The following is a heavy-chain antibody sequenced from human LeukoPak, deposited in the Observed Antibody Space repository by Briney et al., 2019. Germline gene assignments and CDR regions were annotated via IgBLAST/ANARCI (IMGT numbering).Heavy chain of an antibody. J-gene: IGHJ4*02. V-gene: IGHV3-15*01. CDR3: TTLLWFGELASGY. D-gene: IGHD3-10*01. CDR2: LKSKTDGGTT. Sequence: GGSLRLSCAASGFSFSKAWMSWVRQAPGEGLEWVGRLKSKTDGGTTDYAAPVKGRFTISRDDSKNTLFLQMNSLKTEDTAVYYCTTLLWFGELASGYWGQGTLVTVSS. CDR1: GFSFSKAW.